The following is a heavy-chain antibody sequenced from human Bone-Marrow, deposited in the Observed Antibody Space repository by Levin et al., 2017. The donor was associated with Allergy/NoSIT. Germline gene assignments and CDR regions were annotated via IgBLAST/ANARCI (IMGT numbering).Heavy chain of an antibody. Sequence: SVKVSCKASGGTFSSYTISWVRQAPGQGLEWMGRIIPILGVANYAQKFQGRVTITADKSTSTAYMELSSLRSEDTAVYYCARDVGATGEANFDYWGQGTLVTVSS. CDR3: ARDVGATGEANFDY. CDR1: GGTFSSYT. D-gene: IGHD1-26*01. J-gene: IGHJ4*02. CDR2: IIPILGVA. V-gene: IGHV1-69*04.